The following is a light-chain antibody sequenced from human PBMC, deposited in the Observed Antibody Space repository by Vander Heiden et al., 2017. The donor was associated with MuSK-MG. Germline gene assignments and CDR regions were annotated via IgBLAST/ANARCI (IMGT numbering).Light chain of an antibody. V-gene: IGKV1-5*01. CDR3: QQYSNYSSYT. J-gene: IGKJ2*01. Sequence: DIQITQSPSTLSASVGDTATITCRASQSISRWWAWYQQKPGKAPELLIYDDSTLEAGVPSRFSGSGSGTELTLTISSLQPDDFASYYCQQYSNYSSYTFGLGTKLEIK. CDR1: QSISRW. CDR2: DDS.